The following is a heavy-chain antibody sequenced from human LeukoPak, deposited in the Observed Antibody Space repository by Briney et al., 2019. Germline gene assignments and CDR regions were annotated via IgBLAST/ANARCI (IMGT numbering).Heavy chain of an antibody. V-gene: IGHV3-21*01. D-gene: IGHD5-18*01. CDR2: ISSSSIYI. CDR1: GFTFSTYS. J-gene: IGHJ4*02. Sequence: GGSLRLSCAASGFTFSTYSMNWVRQAPGKGLEWVSSISSSSIYIYYADSVKGRFTISRDNAKNSLYLQMNSLRAEDTAVYYCAREHSYGSFFDYWGQGTLVTVSS. CDR3: AREHSYGSFFDY.